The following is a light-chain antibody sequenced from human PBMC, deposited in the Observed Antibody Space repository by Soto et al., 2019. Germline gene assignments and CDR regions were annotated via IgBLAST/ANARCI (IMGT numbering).Light chain of an antibody. V-gene: IGKV1-5*03. CDR2: KAP. J-gene: IGKJ2*01. CDR1: QTISNW. Sequence: DIQMTQSPSTLSASVGDRVTITCRASQTISNWLAWYQQRPGKAPNLLIYKAPTLESGVSSRFSGSGSGTEFTLTISSLQPDDFATYYCQHYNSYPYTFGQGTQLEIK. CDR3: QHYNSYPYT.